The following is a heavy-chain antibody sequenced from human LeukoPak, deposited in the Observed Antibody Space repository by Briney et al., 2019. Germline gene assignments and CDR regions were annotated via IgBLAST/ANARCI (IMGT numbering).Heavy chain of an antibody. V-gene: IGHV4-39*01. CDR1: GGSISSSNYY. CDR2: IYYSGST. D-gene: IGHD2-2*02. CDR3: ARHVKGDCSSPSCYTDF. J-gene: IGHJ4*02. Sequence: PSETLSLTCTASGGSISSSNYYWGWIRQPPGKGLEWIGNIYYSGSTYYNPSLKSRVTISVDTSKNQFSLKLSSVTAADTAVYYCARHVKGDCSSPSCYTDFWGQGTLVTVSS.